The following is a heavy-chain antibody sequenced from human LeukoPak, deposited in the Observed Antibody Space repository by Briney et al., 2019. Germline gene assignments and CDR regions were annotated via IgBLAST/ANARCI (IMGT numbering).Heavy chain of an antibody. CDR2: IYYSGSA. V-gene: IGHV4-59*08. CDR1: GGSMSDYY. J-gene: IGHJ4*02. CDR3: ARRGYFDY. Sequence: SETLSLTCTVSGGSMSDYYWGWIRQPPGKRLEWIGHIYYSGSAYYNPSLKSRVTISIDTSKNQFSLKLTSVTAADTAIYYCARRGYFDYWGQGILVTVSA.